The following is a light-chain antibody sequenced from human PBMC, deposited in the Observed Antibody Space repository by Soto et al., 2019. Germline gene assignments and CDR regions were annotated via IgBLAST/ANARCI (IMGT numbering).Light chain of an antibody. Sequence: DIQLTQSPSSLSASVGDRVTITCRASQSISSYLNWYQQKPGKAPKLLIYAAYSLQSGVPSRFSGSGYGTDFTLTISSLQPEDFATYYCQQSYITPPITFGQGTRMEIK. V-gene: IGKV1-39*01. CDR3: QQSYITPPIT. J-gene: IGKJ5*01. CDR1: QSISSY. CDR2: AAY.